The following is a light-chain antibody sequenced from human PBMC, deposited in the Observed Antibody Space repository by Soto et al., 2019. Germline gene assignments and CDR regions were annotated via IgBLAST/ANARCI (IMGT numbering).Light chain of an antibody. CDR2: AAY. Sequence: DIQMTQSPSSLSTSVGDRVTITCRASQYINNYLNWYQQKPGKAPKLLIFAAYNLQSVVPSRFSGSGSGTYFTLTISSLQPEDFSTYYCQHSYSTPPYTFGHVTNLDMK. V-gene: IGKV1-39*01. CDR3: QHSYSTPPYT. J-gene: IGKJ2*01. CDR1: QYINNY.